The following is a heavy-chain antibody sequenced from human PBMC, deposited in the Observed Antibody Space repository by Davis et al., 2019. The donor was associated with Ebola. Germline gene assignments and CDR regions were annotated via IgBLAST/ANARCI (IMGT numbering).Heavy chain of an antibody. D-gene: IGHD2-15*01. CDR2: ITDFGGT. V-gene: IGHV3-23*01. CDR3: AKDYGDCTGGRCYGNPLDY. J-gene: IGHJ4*02. CDR1: GFTFSSYA. Sequence: GESLKISCVASGFTFSSYAMTWFRQAPGKGLEWVSTITDFGGTKYADSVTGRFTISRDISRNTLYLHMNSLRVEDTAVYYCAKDYGDCTGGRCYGNPLDYWGQGTQVTASS.